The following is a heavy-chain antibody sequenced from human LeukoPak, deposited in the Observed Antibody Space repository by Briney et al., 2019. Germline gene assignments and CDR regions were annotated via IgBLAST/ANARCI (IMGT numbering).Heavy chain of an antibody. D-gene: IGHD3-10*01. CDR3: ARDLVPRTYYLYGMDV. CDR1: GFTFSSYA. Sequence: GGSLRLSCAASGFTFSSYAMHWVRQAPGKGLEWVAVIWYDGSNKYYADSVKGRFTISRDNSKNTLYLQMNSLRAEDTAVYYCARDLVPRTYYLYGMDVWGQGTTVTVSS. J-gene: IGHJ6*02. V-gene: IGHV3-33*08. CDR2: IWYDGSNK.